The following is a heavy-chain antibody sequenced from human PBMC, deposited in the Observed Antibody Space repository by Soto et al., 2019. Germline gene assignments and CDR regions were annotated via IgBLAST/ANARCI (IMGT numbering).Heavy chain of an antibody. Sequence: EVQLVEYGGGLVQPGGSLRLSCAASGFTFSSYWMHWVRQAPGKGLVWVSRINSDGRSTSYADSVKGRFTISRDNAKNTLYLQTNSLRAEDTAVYYCASYYGSGIYHPKYWGQRTLVTVAS. CDR3: ASYYGSGIYHPKY. CDR1: GFTFSSYW. CDR2: INSDGRST. D-gene: IGHD3-10*01. J-gene: IGHJ4*02. V-gene: IGHV3-74*01.